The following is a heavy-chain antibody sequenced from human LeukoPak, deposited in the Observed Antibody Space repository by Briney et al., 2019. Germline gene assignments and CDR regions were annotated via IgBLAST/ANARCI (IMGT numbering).Heavy chain of an antibody. CDR2: IHTSAST. D-gene: IGHD1-26*01. J-gene: IGHJ3*02. V-gene: IGHV4-4*07. CDR3: ARDDNSEYSDDAFDI. Sequence: PSETLSLTCSVSGASIRSYSWSWLRQPAGKGLEWIGRIHTSASTEYNPSLKSRVTMSVDTSKNQFSLKLNSVTAADMAVYFCARDDNSEYSDDAFDIWGQGTLVTVSS. CDR1: GASIRSYS.